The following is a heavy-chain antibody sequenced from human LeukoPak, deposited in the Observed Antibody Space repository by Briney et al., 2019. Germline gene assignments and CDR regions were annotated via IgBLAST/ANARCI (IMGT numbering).Heavy chain of an antibody. J-gene: IGHJ6*02. V-gene: IGHV3-30*03. CDR1: GFTFSSYG. CDR2: ISYDGSNK. Sequence: GSLRLSCAASGFTFSSYGMHWVRQAPGKGLEWVAVISYDGSNKYYADSVKGRFTISRDNSKNTLYLQMNSLRAEDTAVYYCARDFYYDSSGYYYDYYYYGMDVWGQGTTVTVSS. CDR3: ARDFYYDSSGYYYDYYYYGMDV. D-gene: IGHD3-22*01.